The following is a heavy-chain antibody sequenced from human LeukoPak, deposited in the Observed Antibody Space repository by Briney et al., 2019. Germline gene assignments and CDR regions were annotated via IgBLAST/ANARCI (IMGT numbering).Heavy chain of an antibody. CDR3: TRLYGYCSGGSCYSHLDAFDI. D-gene: IGHD2-15*01. CDR1: GFTFSGSA. J-gene: IGHJ3*02. Sequence: PGGSLKLSCAASGFTFSGSAMDWVRQASGKGLEWVGRIRSKANSYATAYAASVKGRFTISRDDSKNTAYLQMNSLKTEDTAVYYCTRLYGYCSGGSCYSHLDAFDIWGQGTMVTVSS. CDR2: IRSKANSYAT. V-gene: IGHV3-73*01.